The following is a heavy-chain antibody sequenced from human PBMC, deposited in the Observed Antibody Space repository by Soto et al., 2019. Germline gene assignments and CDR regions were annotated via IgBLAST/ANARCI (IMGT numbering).Heavy chain of an antibody. V-gene: IGHV3-15*01. CDR3: PRGHRSSGKIFDS. CDR1: GFTFSNAW. J-gene: IGHJ4*02. D-gene: IGHD3-22*01. CDR2: IKSKSAGGTT. Sequence: EVQLVESGGGLVKPGGSVRLSCAASGFTFSNAWMSWVRQAPGKGLEWVGRIKSKSAGGTTEYDAPVKDRFTISRDDSKNTLYLQMNSLKIEDTAVYYCPRGHRSSGKIFDSWGQGTLVTVSS.